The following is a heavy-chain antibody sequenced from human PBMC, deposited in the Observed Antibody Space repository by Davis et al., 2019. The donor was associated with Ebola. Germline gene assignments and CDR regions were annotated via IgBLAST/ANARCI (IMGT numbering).Heavy chain of an antibody. J-gene: IGHJ4*02. D-gene: IGHD6-19*01. CDR2: INAGNGDT. CDR3: ARRGIAVAAPDY. Sequence: ASVKVSCKTSGYTFTNYAIHWVRQAPGQRLEWMGWINAGNGDTKYSQKFQGRVTITRDTSASTAYMELSSLRSEDTAVYYCARRGIAVAAPDYWGQGTLVTVSS. V-gene: IGHV1-3*01. CDR1: GYTFTNYA.